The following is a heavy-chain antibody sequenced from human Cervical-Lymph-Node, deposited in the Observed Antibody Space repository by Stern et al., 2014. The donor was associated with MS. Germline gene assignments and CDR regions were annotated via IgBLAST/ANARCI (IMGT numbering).Heavy chain of an antibody. D-gene: IGHD6-19*01. Sequence: MQLVESGGGVVQTGRSLRLSCAPSGFIFGSQAMHWVRPAPGKGLDWVAVISYDGSSQHYADSVKGRFKISRDNSNNTLYLQMNSLRAEDTAVYYCAKPAVSRYFDHWGQGPQVTVSS. J-gene: IGHJ4*02. CDR3: AKPAVSRYFDH. CDR1: GFIFGSQA. CDR2: ISYDGSSQ. V-gene: IGHV3-30-3*02.